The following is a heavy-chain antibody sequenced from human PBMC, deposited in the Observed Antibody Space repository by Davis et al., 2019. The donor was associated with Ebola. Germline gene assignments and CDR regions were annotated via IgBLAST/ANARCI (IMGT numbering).Heavy chain of an antibody. Sequence: SVKVSCKASGGTFSSYAISWVRQAPGQGLEWMGGIIPIFGTANYAQKFQGRVTITADESTSTAYMELSSLRSEDTAVYYCALWLGGGYSYRDDYYYYYMDVWGKGTTVTVSS. D-gene: IGHD1-26*01. CDR3: ALWLGGGYSYRDDYYYYYMDV. CDR1: GGTFSSYA. CDR2: IIPIFGTA. V-gene: IGHV1-69*13. J-gene: IGHJ6*03.